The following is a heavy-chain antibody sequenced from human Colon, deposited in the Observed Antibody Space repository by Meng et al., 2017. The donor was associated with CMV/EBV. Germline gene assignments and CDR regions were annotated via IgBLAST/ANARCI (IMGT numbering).Heavy chain of an antibody. CDR3: ARWADYGGNSFFDY. CDR1: GGSITSGGDY. D-gene: IGHD4-23*01. Sequence: SGGSITSGGDYWSWFRQHPGKGLEWIGHIHHSGSVFYNPSLKSRVTVSVDTSKNQFSLRLSSVTAADTAMYYCARWADYGGNSFFDYWGQGTLVTVSS. V-gene: IGHV4-31*02. J-gene: IGHJ4*02. CDR2: IHHSGSV.